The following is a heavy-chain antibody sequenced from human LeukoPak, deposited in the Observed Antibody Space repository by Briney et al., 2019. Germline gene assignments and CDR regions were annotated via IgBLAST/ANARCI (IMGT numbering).Heavy chain of an antibody. J-gene: IGHJ6*02. CDR3: ARELSVSSGYYHYYYGMDV. CDR1: GFTFSSYG. D-gene: IGHD3-22*01. CDR2: IWYDGSNK. V-gene: IGHV3-33*01. Sequence: GRSLRLSCAASGFTFSSYGMHWVRQAPGKGLEWVAVIWYDGSNKYHADSVKGRFTISRDNSKNTLYLQMNSLRAEDTAVYYCARELSVSSGYYHYYYGMDVWGQGTTVTVSS.